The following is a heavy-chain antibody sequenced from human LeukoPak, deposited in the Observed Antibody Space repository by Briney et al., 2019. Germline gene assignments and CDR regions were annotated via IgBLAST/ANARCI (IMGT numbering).Heavy chain of an antibody. D-gene: IGHD3-16*02. CDR1: GFTFSSYA. CDR2: ISGSGGST. Sequence: GGSLRLSCAASGFTFSSYAMSWVRQAPGKGLEWVSAISGSGGSTYYADSVKGRFTISRDNSKNTLCLQMNSLRAEDTAVYYCARRRRLSHFDYWGQGTLVTVSS. CDR3: ARRRRLSHFDY. J-gene: IGHJ4*02. V-gene: IGHV3-23*01.